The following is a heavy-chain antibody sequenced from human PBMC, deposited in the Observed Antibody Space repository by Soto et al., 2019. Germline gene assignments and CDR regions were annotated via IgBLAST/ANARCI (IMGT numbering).Heavy chain of an antibody. CDR1: GGSITGGSISTTTYY. J-gene: IGHJ6*02. CDR2: FFIGGNT. V-gene: IGHV4-39*02. D-gene: IGHD3-9*01. CDR3: ARDHYVYDILTGYGYYYGMDV. Sequence: SETLSLTCTVSGGSITGGSISTTTYYWGWMRQPPGKGLEWIASFFIGGNTYYNPSLKSRVTISVDTSKNQFSLKLSSVTAADTAVYYCARDHYVYDILTGYGYYYGMDVWGQGTTVTVSS.